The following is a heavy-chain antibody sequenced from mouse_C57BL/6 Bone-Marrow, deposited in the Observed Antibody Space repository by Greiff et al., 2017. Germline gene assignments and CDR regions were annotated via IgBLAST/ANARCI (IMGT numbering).Heavy chain of an antibody. J-gene: IGHJ2*01. CDR1: GFTFSSYA. CDR3: ARGGYYMDY. CDR2: ISDGGSYT. V-gene: IGHV5-4*01. Sequence: EVQLVESGGGLVKPGGSLKLSCAASGFTFSSYAMSWVRQTPEKRLEWVATISDGGSYTYYPDNVKGRFTISRDNAKNNLYLQMSHLKSEDTAMYYCARGGYYMDYWGQGTTLTVSS.